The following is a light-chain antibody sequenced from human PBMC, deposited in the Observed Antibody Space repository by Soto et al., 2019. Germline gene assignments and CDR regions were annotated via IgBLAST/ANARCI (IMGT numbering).Light chain of an antibody. CDR3: GSYTTSSTFVV. CDR2: EVS. J-gene: IGLJ2*01. V-gene: IGLV2-18*02. CDR1: SSDVGNYNR. Sequence: QSALTQPPSVSGSPGQSGTISCTGTSSDVGNYNRVSWYQQPPGTAPKLMIYEVSNRPSGVPDRFSGSKSGNTASLTISGLQAEDEADYYCGSYTTSSTFVVFGGGTKLTVL.